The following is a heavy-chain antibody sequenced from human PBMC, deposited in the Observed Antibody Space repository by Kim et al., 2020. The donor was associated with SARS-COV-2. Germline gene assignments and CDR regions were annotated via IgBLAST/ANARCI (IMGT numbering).Heavy chain of an antibody. CDR1: GFTVSSNY. CDR3: ARDSRGYSYGGDYYYGMDV. D-gene: IGHD5-18*01. V-gene: IGHV3-53*01. CDR2: IYSGGST. Sequence: GGSLRLSCAASGFTVSSNYMSWVRQAPGKGLEWVSVIYSGGSTYYADSVKGRFTISRDNSKNTLYLQMNSLRAEDTAVYYCARDSRGYSYGGDYYYGMDVWGQGTTVTVSS. J-gene: IGHJ6*02.